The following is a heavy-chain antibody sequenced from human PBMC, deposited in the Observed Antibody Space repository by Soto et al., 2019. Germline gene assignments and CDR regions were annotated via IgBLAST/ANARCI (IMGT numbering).Heavy chain of an antibody. CDR3: ARGGAGYDFWSGYYEGDIWFDP. D-gene: IGHD3-3*01. CDR2: IYYSGST. Sequence: PSETLSLTCTVSGGSISSYYWSWIRQPPGKGLEWIGYIYYSGSTNYNPSLKSRVTISVDTSKNQFSLKLSSVTAADTAVYYCARGGAGYDFWSGYYEGDIWFDPWGQGTLVTVSS. V-gene: IGHV4-59*01. J-gene: IGHJ5*02. CDR1: GGSISSYY.